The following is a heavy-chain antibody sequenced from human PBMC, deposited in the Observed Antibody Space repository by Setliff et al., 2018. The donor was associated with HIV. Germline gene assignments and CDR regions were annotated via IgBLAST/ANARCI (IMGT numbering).Heavy chain of an antibody. Sequence: SETLSLTCTVSGGPINSGHYYWSWIRHHPGKGLEWIGYIYYTGSTYFNPPLKSRVTLSIDTSKNQFSLKLSSVTAADTAVYYCARDRYAGEIDYWGQGTLVTVSS. D-gene: IGHD3-10*01. J-gene: IGHJ4*02. CDR3: ARDRYAGEIDY. CDR2: IYYTGST. V-gene: IGHV4-31*03. CDR1: GGPINSGHYY.